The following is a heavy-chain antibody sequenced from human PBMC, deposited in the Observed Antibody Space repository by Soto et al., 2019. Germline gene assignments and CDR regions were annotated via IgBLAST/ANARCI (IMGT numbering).Heavy chain of an antibody. V-gene: IGHV4-34*01. CDR2: INHSGST. CDR3: ASGGADDPYCSGGSCYCY. CDR1: GGSFSGYY. J-gene: IGHJ4*02. Sequence: PSETLSLTCAVYGGSFSGYYWSWIRQPPGKGLEWFGEINHSGSTNYNPSLKSRVTISVGTSKNQFSLKLSSVTAADTAVYYCASGGADDPYCSGGSCYCYWGQRPLVAVSS. D-gene: IGHD2-15*01.